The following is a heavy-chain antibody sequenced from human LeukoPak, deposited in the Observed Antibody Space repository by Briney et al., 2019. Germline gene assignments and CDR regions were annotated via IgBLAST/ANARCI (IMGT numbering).Heavy chain of an antibody. J-gene: IGHJ5*02. V-gene: IGHV3-21*01. CDR3: TTGKNDYKGWFDP. CDR1: GFTFNTYS. D-gene: IGHD3-10*01. CDR2: ISSTTIYR. Sequence: GGSLRLSCAASGFTFNTYSMNWVRQAPGKGLEWVSSISSTTIYRYYADSVRGRFTVSRDNAKNSLYLQMNSLRAEDTAVYYCTTGKNDYKGWFDPWGQGTLVTVSS.